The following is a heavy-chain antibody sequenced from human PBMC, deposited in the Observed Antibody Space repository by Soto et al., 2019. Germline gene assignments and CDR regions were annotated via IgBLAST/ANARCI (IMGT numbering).Heavy chain of an antibody. CDR1: GFTFDDYA. D-gene: IGHD3-22*01. CDR2: ISGDGGST. Sequence: GGSLRLSCAASGFTFDDYAMHWVRQAPGKGLEWVSLISGDGGSTYYADSVKGRFTISRDNSKNSLYLQMNSLRTEDTALYYCAKDEDDSSGYDAIDIWGQGTMVTVSS. CDR3: AKDEDDSSGYDAIDI. V-gene: IGHV3-43*02. J-gene: IGHJ3*02.